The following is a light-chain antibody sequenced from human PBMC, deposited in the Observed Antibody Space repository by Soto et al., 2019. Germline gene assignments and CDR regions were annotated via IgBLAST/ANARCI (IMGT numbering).Light chain of an antibody. J-gene: IGLJ3*02. CDR3: VLYMGSGIWV. Sequence: QTVVTPEPSFSVSPGRTVTPTCGLSSGSVSTSYYPSWYQQTPGQAPRTLIYSTNTRSSWVPDRFSGSILGNKAALTITGAQADDESDYYCVLYMGSGIWVFGGGTKLTVL. CDR2: STN. V-gene: IGLV8-61*01. CDR1: SGSVSTSYY.